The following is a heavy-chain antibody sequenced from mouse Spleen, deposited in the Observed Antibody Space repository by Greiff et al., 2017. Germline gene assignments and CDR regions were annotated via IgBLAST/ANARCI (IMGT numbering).Heavy chain of an antibody. CDR1: GFNIKDDY. CDR3: TTSTMERRGYAMDY. D-gene: IGHD2-1*01. CDR2: IDPENGDT. Sequence: EVQLQQSGAELVRPGASVKLSCTASGFNIKDDYMHWVKQRPEQGLEWIGWIDPENGDTEYASKFQGKATITADTSSNTAYLQLSSLTSEDTAVYYCTTSTMERRGYAMDYWGQGTSVTVSS. V-gene: IGHV14-4*01. J-gene: IGHJ4*01.